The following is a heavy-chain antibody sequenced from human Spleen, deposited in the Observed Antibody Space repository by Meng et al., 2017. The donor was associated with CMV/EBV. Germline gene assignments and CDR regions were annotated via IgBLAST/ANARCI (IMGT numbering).Heavy chain of an antibody. V-gene: IGHV3-66*02. CDR3: ARTGGWFGDDY. J-gene: IGHJ4*02. CDR1: GFTVSSNY. Sequence: GESLKISCVVSGFTVSSNYLSWVRQAPGKGLEWVSVISSGGTTYYVDSVKGRFTISRDNSKNTLYLQMNSLRAEDTAVYFCARTGGWFGDDYWGQGMMVTVSS. D-gene: IGHD3-10*01. CDR2: ISSGGTT.